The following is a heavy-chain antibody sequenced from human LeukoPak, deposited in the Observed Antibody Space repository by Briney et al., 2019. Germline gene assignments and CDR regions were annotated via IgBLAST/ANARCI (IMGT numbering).Heavy chain of an antibody. CDR1: GFTVSSYA. CDR2: ISDSGGST. D-gene: IGHD3-10*01. Sequence: PGWALRLSCAASGFTVSSYAMSWVRQAPGKGLEWVSGISDSGGSTYYADSVKGRFTISRDNAKNTLYLQMNSLRAEDTAVYYCARRSDYGSGAEYFQHWGLGTLVTVSS. V-gene: IGHV3-23*01. J-gene: IGHJ1*01. CDR3: ARRSDYGSGAEYFQH.